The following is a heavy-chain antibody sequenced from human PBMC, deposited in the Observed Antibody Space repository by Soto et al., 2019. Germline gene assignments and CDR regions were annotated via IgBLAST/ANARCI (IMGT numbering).Heavy chain of an antibody. V-gene: IGHV4-39*01. CDR1: GGSISSSSYY. CDR2: IYYSGST. CDR3: ARLTERLGSGY. D-gene: IGHD3-10*01. Sequence: PSETLSLTCTVSGGSISSSSYYWGWIRQPPGKGLEWIGSIYYSGSTYYNPSLKSRVTISVDTSKNQFSLKLSSVTAADTAVYYCARLTERLGSGYWGQGTLVTVSS. J-gene: IGHJ4*02.